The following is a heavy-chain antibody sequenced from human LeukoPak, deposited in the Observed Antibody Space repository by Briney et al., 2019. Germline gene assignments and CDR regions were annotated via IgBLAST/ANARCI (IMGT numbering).Heavy chain of an antibody. J-gene: IGHJ4*02. V-gene: IGHV4-61*02. CDR2: IYTSGST. CDR3: ASLAPGIAAAGPSFDY. D-gene: IGHD6-13*01. CDR1: GGSISSGSYY. Sequence: PSQTLSLTCTVSGGSISSGSYYWSWIRQPAGKGLEWIGRIYTSGSTNYNPSLKSRVTISVDTSKNQFSLKLSSVTAADTAVYYCASLAPGIAAAGPSFDYWGQGTLVTVSS.